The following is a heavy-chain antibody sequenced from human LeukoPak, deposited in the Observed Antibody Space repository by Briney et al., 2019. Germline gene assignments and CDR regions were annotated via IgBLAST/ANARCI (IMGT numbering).Heavy chain of an antibody. V-gene: IGHV3-48*04. CDR2: ISSSSDTI. Sequence: GGSLRLSCAASGFTFSSFPMNWVRQTPGKGLEWISYISSSSDTIYYSASVKGRFTISRDNAKKSLYLQMNSLRAEDTAVYYCARHLSGITGYTYGRGIDYWGQGTLLTVSS. D-gene: IGHD5-18*01. J-gene: IGHJ4*02. CDR1: GFTFSSFP. CDR3: ARHLSGITGYTYGRGIDY.